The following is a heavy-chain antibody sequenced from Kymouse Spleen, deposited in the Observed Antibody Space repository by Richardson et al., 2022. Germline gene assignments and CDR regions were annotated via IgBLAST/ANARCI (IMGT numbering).Heavy chain of an antibody. V-gene: IGHV4-39*01. Sequence: QLQLQESGPGLVKPSETLSLTCTVSGGSISSSSYYWGWIRQPPGKGLEWIGSIYYSGSTYYNPSLKSRVTISVDTSKNQFSLKLSSVTAADTAVYYCARHALNGSCFDYWGQGTLVTVSS. CDR3: ARHALNGSCFDY. CDR1: GGSISSSSYY. D-gene: IGHD1-26*01. CDR2: IYYSGST. J-gene: IGHJ4*02.